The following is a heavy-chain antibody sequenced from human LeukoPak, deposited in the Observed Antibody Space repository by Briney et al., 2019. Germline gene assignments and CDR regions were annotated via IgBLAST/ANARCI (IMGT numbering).Heavy chain of an antibody. CDR1: GGSFSGYY. D-gene: IGHD6-19*01. V-gene: IGHV4-34*01. Sequence: PSETLSLTCAVYGGSFSGYYWSWIRQPPGKGLEWIAEIDHSGRTNFNRSLKSRVTTSVDTSKNHFSLKLSSVTAADTAVYYCARKGLTKPLSVAVDFDSWAQGTLVTVSS. CDR3: ARKGLTKPLSVAVDFDS. J-gene: IGHJ4*02. CDR2: IDHSGRT.